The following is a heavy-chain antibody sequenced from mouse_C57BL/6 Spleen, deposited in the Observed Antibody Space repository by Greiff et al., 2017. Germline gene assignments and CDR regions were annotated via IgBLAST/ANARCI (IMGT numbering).Heavy chain of an antibody. CDR1: GYAFSSSW. CDR2: IYPGDGDT. Sequence: QVQLQQSGPELVKPGASVKISCKASGYAFSSSWMNWVKQRPGKGLAWIGRIYPGDGDTNYNRKFKGKATLTAAKSSSTAYMQLSSLTSEDSGVYVCASIYYGYDGFAYGGQGTLVNVSA. D-gene: IGHD2-2*01. J-gene: IGHJ3*01. CDR3: ASIYYGYDGFAY. V-gene: IGHV1-82*01.